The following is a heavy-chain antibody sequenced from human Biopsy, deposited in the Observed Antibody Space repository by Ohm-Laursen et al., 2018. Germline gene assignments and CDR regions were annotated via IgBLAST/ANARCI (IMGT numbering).Heavy chain of an antibody. J-gene: IGHJ6*02. Sequence: GTLSLTCTVSGDSISSYYWSWIRQPPGKGLEWIGEINHSGRTNYNPSLKSRVTISVDTSKNQFSLRLNSVTAADTAVYYCARATNSTGWPYYYFYGMDVWGQGTTVTVSS. CDR2: INHSGRT. CDR1: GDSISSYY. D-gene: IGHD2/OR15-2a*01. CDR3: ARATNSTGWPYYYFYGMDV. V-gene: IGHV4-34*01.